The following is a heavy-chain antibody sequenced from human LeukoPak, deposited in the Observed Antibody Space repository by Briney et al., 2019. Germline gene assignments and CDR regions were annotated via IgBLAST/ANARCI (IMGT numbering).Heavy chain of an antibody. CDR3: ARDDYDILTGLVY. CDR1: GYTFTGYY. V-gene: IGHV1-2*02. CDR2: INPNSGGT. D-gene: IGHD3-9*01. J-gene: IGHJ4*02. Sequence: HGASVKVSCKASGYTFTGYYMHWVRQAPGQGLEWMGWINPNSGGTNYAQKFQGRVTMTRGTSISTAYMELSRLRSDDTAVYYCARDDYDILTGLVYWGQGTLVTVSS.